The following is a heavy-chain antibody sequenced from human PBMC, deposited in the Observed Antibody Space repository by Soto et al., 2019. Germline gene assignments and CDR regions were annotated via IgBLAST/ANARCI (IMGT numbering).Heavy chain of an antibody. Sequence: SETLSLTCTVSGGSISNYHWGWVRQPPGKGLDWIGYIYYTGSTNYNPSLESRITLSIDTSKNQFSLKLRSVTAADTAVYYCARDLAGGYSLDNWGQGTLVTVSS. CDR1: GGSISNYH. V-gene: IGHV4-59*01. CDR2: IYYTGST. D-gene: IGHD2-15*01. J-gene: IGHJ4*02. CDR3: ARDLAGGYSLDN.